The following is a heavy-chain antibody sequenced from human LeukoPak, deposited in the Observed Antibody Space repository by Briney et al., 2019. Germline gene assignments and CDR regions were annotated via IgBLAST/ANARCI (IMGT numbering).Heavy chain of an antibody. V-gene: IGHV5-51*01. Sequence: GESLKISCKGSGYTFTTYWIGWVRQMPGKGLEWMGIIYRSDSDTRYSPSFQGQVTISVDKSINTAYLQWSNLRASDTAIYYCARRPYYYGMDVWGQGTAVTVSS. CDR3: ARRPYYYGMDV. CDR1: GYTFTTYW. CDR2: IYRSDSDT. J-gene: IGHJ6*02.